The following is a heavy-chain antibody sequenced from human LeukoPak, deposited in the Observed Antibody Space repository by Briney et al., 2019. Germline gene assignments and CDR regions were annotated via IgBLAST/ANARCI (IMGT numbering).Heavy chain of an antibody. CDR2: INSDGGTT. D-gene: IGHD3-22*01. CDR1: GFTFGTYW. Sequence: GGSLRLSCGASGFTFGTYWMHWVRQAPGKGLVWVSGINSDGGTTTYADSVKGRFTISRDNSKNTLYLQMNSLRAEDTAVYYCVRAATYYYDSSGPYYFDYWGQGTLVTVSS. V-gene: IGHV3-74*01. J-gene: IGHJ4*02. CDR3: VRAATYYYDSSGPYYFDY.